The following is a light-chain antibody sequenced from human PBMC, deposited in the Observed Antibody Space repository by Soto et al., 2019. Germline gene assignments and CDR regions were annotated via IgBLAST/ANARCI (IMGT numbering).Light chain of an antibody. CDR3: QQYCSSPWT. CDR2: WAS. J-gene: IGKJ1*01. CDR1: QRVLYSSSNKNY. Sequence: DIVMTQSPDSLAVSLGERATINCKSSQRVLYSSSNKNYLAWYQQKPGQPPKLLIYWASTRKSGVPDRFSDSGSGTDFTLTISSLQAEDVAVYYCQQYCSSPWTFGQGTKVEIK. V-gene: IGKV4-1*01.